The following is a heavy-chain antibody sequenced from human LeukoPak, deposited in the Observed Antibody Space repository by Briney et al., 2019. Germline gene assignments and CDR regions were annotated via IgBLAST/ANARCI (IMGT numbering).Heavy chain of an antibody. V-gene: IGHV3-23*01. D-gene: IGHD3-22*01. CDR1: GFTFSSYA. J-gene: IGHJ4*02. CDR3: AKDVYGSSGYWFDY. CDR2: ISGSGGST. Sequence: GGSLRFSCAASGFTFSSYAMSWVRQAPGKGLEWVSAISGSGGSTYYADSVKGRFTISRDNSKNTLYLQMNSLRAEDTAVYYCAKDVYGSSGYWFDYWGQGTLVTVSS.